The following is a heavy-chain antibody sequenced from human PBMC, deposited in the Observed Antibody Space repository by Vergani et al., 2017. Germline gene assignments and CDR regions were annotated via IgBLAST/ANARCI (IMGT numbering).Heavy chain of an antibody. J-gene: IGHJ3*02. Sequence: QVQLVQSGAEVKKPGASVKVSCKASGYTFTSYDINWVRQATGQGLEWMGWRNPNSGNTGDAQKFQGRVTMTRNTSISTAYMELSSLRSEDTAVYYCARALAARSTIFGVVQGDAFDIWGQGTMVTVSS. CDR2: RNPNSGNT. CDR1: GYTFTSYD. V-gene: IGHV1-8*01. D-gene: IGHD3-3*01. CDR3: ARALAARSTIFGVVQGDAFDI.